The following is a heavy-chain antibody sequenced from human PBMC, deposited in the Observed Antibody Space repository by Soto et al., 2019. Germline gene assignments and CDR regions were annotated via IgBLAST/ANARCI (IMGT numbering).Heavy chain of an antibody. V-gene: IGHV3-33*01. D-gene: IGHD1-26*01. J-gene: IGHJ6*02. CDR1: GFTFSSYG. Sequence: GGSLRLSCAASGFTFSSYGMHWVRQAPGKGLEWVAVIWYDGSNKYYADSVKGRFTISRDNSKNTLYLQMNSLRAEDTAVYYCARDHVGATYYYYYGMDVWGQGTTVTVSS. CDR2: IWYDGSNK. CDR3: ARDHVGATYYYYYGMDV.